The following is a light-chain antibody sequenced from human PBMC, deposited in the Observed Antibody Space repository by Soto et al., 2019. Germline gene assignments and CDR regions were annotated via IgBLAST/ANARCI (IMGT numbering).Light chain of an antibody. CDR3: SSYSSGSTLVV. V-gene: IGLV2-14*01. J-gene: IGLJ2*01. CDR1: SSDVGDYKY. CDR2: EVS. Sequence: QSALAQPASVSGSPGQSITISCTGTSSDVGDYKYVSWYQQHPGQAPKLMIYEVSMRPSGISDRFSGSKSGNTASLTISGLQTEDEADYYCSSYSSGSTLVVFGGGTKLTVL.